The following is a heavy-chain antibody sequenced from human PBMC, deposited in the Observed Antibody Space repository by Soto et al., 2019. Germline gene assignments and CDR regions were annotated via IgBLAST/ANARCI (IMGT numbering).Heavy chain of an antibody. Sequence: SVKVSCKASGGTFGSQGIAWVRQAPGQGLEWMGGFIAMLGTPTYAKKVQGRATISADESLTSSYLELRSLRSEDTGVYFCARGAMANFDYWGQGTVVTVPS. CDR2: FIAMLGTP. J-gene: IGHJ4*02. CDR1: GGTFGSQG. CDR3: ARGAMANFDY. V-gene: IGHV1-69*13. D-gene: IGHD5-18*01.